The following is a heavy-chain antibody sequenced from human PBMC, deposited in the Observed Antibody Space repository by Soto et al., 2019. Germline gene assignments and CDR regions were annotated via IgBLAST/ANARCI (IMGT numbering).Heavy chain of an antibody. D-gene: IGHD6-19*01. CDR1: GYTFTSYG. CDR2: ISAYNGNT. V-gene: IGHV1-18*01. Sequence: ASVKVSCKASGYTFTSYGISWVRQAPGQGLEWIGWISAYNGNTNYAQKLQGRVTMTTDTSTSTAYMELRSLRSDDTAVYYCARMSGSGWYYYYGMDVWGQGTTVTVSS. J-gene: IGHJ6*02. CDR3: ARMSGSGWYYYYGMDV.